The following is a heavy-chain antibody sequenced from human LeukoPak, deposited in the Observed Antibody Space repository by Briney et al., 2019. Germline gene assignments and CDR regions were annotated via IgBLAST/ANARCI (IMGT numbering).Heavy chain of an antibody. CDR2: INPNSGGT. Sequence: ASVKVSCKASGYTFTGYYMHWVRQAPGQGLEWMGWINPNSGGTNYAQKFQGRVTMTRDTSISTAYMELSRLRSDDTAVYYCARLRRDYYGSGAHEFDIWGQGTMVTVSS. D-gene: IGHD3-10*01. V-gene: IGHV1-2*02. CDR1: GYTFTGYY. CDR3: ARLRRDYYGSGAHEFDI. J-gene: IGHJ3*02.